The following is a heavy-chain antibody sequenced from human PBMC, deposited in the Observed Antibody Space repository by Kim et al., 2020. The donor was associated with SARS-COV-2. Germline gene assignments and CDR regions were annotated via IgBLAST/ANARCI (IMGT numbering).Heavy chain of an antibody. J-gene: IGHJ4*02. Sequence: GGSLRLSCAASGFTFSSYAMHWVRQAPGKGLEWVAVISYDGSNKYYADSVKGRFTISRDNSKNTLYLQMNSLRAEDTAVYYCARVDGDFDYWGQGTLVTV. CDR2: ISYDGSNK. V-gene: IGHV3-30*04. D-gene: IGHD4-17*01. CDR1: GFTFSSYA. CDR3: ARVDGDFDY.